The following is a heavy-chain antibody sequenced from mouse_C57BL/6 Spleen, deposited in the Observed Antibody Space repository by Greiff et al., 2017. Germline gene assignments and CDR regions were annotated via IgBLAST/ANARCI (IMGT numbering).Heavy chain of an antibody. J-gene: IGHJ1*03. V-gene: IGHV1-39*01. CDR1: GYSFTDYN. CDR2: LNPNYGTT. CDR3: ARSYYYGSSPSYWYFDV. Sequence: VQLQQSGPELVKPGASVKISCKASGYSFTDYNMNWVKQSNGKSLEWIGVLNPNYGTTSYNQKFKGKATLTVDQSSSTAYMQLNSLTSEDSAVYYCARSYYYGSSPSYWYFDVWGTGTTVTVSS. D-gene: IGHD1-1*01.